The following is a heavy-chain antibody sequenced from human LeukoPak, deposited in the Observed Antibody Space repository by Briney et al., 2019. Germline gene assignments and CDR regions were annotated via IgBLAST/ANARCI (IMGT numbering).Heavy chain of an antibody. D-gene: IGHD1-26*01. Sequence: ASVKVSCKASGYTFTDYYMHWVRQAPGQGLEWMGWINPNSGGTNYAQKFQGRVTMTRDTSISTAYMELSRLRSDDTAVYYCARVYSGSYFRFDPWGQGTLVTVSS. CDR1: GYTFTDYY. CDR2: INPNSGGT. CDR3: ARVYSGSYFRFDP. V-gene: IGHV1-2*02. J-gene: IGHJ5*02.